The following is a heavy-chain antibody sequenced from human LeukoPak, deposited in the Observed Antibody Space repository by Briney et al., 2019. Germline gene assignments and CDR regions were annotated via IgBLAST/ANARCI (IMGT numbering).Heavy chain of an antibody. CDR3: ARGMSRTN. Sequence: ASVKVSCKASGGTFSSYAISWVRQAPGQGLEWMGRIIPILGIANYAQKFQGRVTMTRNTSISTAYMELSSLRSEDTAVYYCARGMSRTNWGQGTLVTVSS. CDR2: IIPILGIA. CDR1: GGTFSSYA. V-gene: IGHV1-69*04. J-gene: IGHJ4*02.